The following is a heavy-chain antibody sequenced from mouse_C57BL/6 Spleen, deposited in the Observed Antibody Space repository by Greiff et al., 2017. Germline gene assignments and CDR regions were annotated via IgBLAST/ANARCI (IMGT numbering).Heavy chain of an antibody. CDR1: GYTFTDYN. Sequence: EVQLQQSGPELVKPGASVKIPCKASGYTFTDYNMDWVKQSHGKSLEWIGDINPNNGGTIYNQKFKGKATLTVEKSSSTAYMELRSLTSEDTAVYYCARLGVYLYFDYWGQGTTLTVSS. V-gene: IGHV1-18*01. CDR2: INPNNGGT. J-gene: IGHJ2*01. D-gene: IGHD5-1*01. CDR3: ARLGVYLYFDY.